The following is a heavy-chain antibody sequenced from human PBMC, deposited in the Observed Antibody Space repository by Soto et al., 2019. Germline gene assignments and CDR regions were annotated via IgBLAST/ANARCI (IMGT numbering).Heavy chain of an antibody. Sequence: PTETPSLTCTVSGGSISSSSYYWGWIRQPPGKGLEWIGSIYYSGSTYYNPSLKSRVTISVDTSKNQFSLKLSSVTAADTAVYYCARHFPYWLDPWGQGTLVTVSS. CDR3: ARHFPYWLDP. CDR2: IYYSGST. V-gene: IGHV4-39*01. CDR1: GGSISSSSYY. J-gene: IGHJ5*02.